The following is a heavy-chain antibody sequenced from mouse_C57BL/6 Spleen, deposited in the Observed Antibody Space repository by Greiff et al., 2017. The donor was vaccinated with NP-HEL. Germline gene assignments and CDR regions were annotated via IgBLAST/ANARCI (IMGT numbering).Heavy chain of an antibody. J-gene: IGHJ4*01. D-gene: IGHD1-1*01. Sequence: EVMLVESGGGLVQPKGSLKLSCAASGFSFNTYAMNWVRQAPGKGLEWVARIRSKSNNYATYYADSVKDRFTISRDDSESMLYLQMNNLKTEDTAMYYCVRSGYYGSSPYYAMDYWGQGTSVTVSS. CDR1: GFSFNTYA. V-gene: IGHV10-1*01. CDR2: IRSKSNNYAT. CDR3: VRSGYYGSSPYYAMDY.